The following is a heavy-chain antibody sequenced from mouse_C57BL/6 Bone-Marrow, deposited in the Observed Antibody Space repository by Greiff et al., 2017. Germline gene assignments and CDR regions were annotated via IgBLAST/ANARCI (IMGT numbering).Heavy chain of an antibody. Sequence: VQLQQSGAELVRPGASVKLSCTASGFNIKDDYIHWVKQRPEQGLEGIGWIDPEIGDTEYPSKFQGKATITSDTSSNTAYLQLSSLTSEDTAVYYCSSFDSNYFDFWGQGTPLTVAS. V-gene: IGHV14-4*01. CDR3: SSFDSNYFDF. CDR1: GFNIKDDY. J-gene: IGHJ2*01. D-gene: IGHD2-5*01. CDR2: IDPEIGDT.